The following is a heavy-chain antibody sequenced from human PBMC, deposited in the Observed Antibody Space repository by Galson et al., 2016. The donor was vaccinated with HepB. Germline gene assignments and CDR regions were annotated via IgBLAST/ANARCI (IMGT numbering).Heavy chain of an antibody. CDR2: IYSPGDT. CDR3: ARESVSIAALDS. D-gene: IGHD6-6*01. V-gene: IGHV4-4*07. Sequence: SETLSLTCSVSGDSMIPYFWTWIRQPAGKGLEWLGRIYSPGDTNYSPSLVSRVTMLVVTSKNQFSLRLDSLTAADTAVYYCARESVSIAALDSWGQGILVTVSS. CDR1: GDSMIPYF. J-gene: IGHJ4*02.